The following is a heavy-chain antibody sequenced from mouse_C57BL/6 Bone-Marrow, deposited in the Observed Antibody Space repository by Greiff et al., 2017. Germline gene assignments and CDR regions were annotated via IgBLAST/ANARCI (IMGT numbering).Heavy chain of an antibody. J-gene: IGHJ2*01. CDR1: GYTFTDYY. Sequence: VQLQQSGPVLVKPGASVKMSCKASGYTFTDYYMNWVKQSHGKSLEWIGVINPYNGGTSYNQKFKGKATLTVDKSSSTAYMELNSLTSEDSAVYYCARGGYYGNLDYWGQGTTLTVSS. CDR2: INPYNGGT. CDR3: ARGGYYGNLDY. V-gene: IGHV1-19*01. D-gene: IGHD2-1*01.